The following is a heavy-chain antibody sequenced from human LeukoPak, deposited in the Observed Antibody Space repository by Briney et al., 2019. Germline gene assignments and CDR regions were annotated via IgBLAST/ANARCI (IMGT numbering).Heavy chain of an antibody. CDR3: VSGMIELDY. CDR1: GFTFSSYW. V-gene: IGHV3-7*01. Sequence: GGSLRLSCAASGFTFSSYWMSWVRQAPGKGLGWVANIDQDGSEKYSVDSVKGRFTISRDNAKNSLYLQMNSLRAEDTAVYYCVSGMIELDYWGQGTLVTVSS. D-gene: IGHD3-22*01. CDR2: IDQDGSEK. J-gene: IGHJ4*02.